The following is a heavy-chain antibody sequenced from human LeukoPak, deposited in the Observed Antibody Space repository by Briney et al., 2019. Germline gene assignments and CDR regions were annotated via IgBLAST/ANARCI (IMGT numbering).Heavy chain of an antibody. CDR3: ARTQRLWFGYYYYYMDV. CDR2: INPNSGNT. Sequence: ASVKVSCKASGYTFSDYFMHWVRQAPGQGLEWMGWINPNSGNTGYAQKFQGRVTMTRNTSISTAYMELSSLRSEDTAVYYCARTQRLWFGYYYYYMDVWGKGTTVTISS. D-gene: IGHD3-10*01. CDR1: GYTFSDYF. J-gene: IGHJ6*03. V-gene: IGHV1-8*02.